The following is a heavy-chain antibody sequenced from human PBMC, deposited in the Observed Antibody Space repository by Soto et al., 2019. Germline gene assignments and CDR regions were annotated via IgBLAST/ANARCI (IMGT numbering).Heavy chain of an antibody. CDR1: GGSISSYY. V-gene: IGHV4-59*01. CDR2: IYYSGST. D-gene: IGHD3-16*02. Sequence: KQSQTLSLTCTVSGGSISSYYWSWIRQPPGKGLEWIGYIYYSGSTNYNPSLKSRVTISVDTSKNQFSLKLSSVTAADTAVYYCARDRVSSYVWGSYRSGAFDIWGQGTMVTVSS. J-gene: IGHJ3*02. CDR3: ARDRVSSYVWGSYRSGAFDI.